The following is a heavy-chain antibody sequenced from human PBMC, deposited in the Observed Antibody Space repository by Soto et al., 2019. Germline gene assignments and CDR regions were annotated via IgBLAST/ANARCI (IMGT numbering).Heavy chain of an antibody. V-gene: IGHV6-1*01. CDR2: TYYRSKWYS. Sequence: SQTLSLTCAISGDSVSSTSAAWSWIRQSPSRGLEWLGRTYYRSKWYSDYAVSVKSRITINPDTSKNQFSLQLNPVTPEDTAVYYCARGSYYSGWVWGQGTLVTVS. J-gene: IGHJ4*02. CDR3: ARGSYYSGWV. D-gene: IGHD6-19*01. CDR1: GDSVSSTSAA.